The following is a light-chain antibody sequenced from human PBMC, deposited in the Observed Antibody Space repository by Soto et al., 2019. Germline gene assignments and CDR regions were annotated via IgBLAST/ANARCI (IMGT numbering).Light chain of an antibody. CDR3: SSDPSSKTLV. J-gene: IGLJ2*01. V-gene: IGLV2-14*03. CDR2: DVS. CDR1: SSDIGGYNY. Sequence: QSALTQPASVSGSPGQSITISCTGTSSDIGGYNYVSWYQQHPGKAPKLIIYDVSNRPSGVSNRFSGSKSGNTASLAISGLQADDAPDSCCSSDPSSKTLVFGAGTQ.